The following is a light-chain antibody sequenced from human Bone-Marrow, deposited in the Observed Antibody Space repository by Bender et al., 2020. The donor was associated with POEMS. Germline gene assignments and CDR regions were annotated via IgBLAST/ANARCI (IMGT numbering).Light chain of an antibody. CDR1: GSNIGAGFD. V-gene: IGLV1-40*01. Sequence: QSVLTQPPSVSGAPGQRVTLSCTGSGSNIGAGFDVQWYQHVPGTAPKLLIYADTLRPSGVPGRVSASKSGSSAFLVITGLQAEDEAHYYCQSYAGGLGSPVFGGGTKLTVL. J-gene: IGLJ2*01. CDR3: QSYAGGLGSPV. CDR2: ADT.